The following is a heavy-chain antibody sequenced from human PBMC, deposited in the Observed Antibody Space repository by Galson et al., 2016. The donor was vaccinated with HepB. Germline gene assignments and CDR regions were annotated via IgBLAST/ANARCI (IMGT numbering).Heavy chain of an antibody. J-gene: IGHJ4*02. CDR2: IRNKADNNAT. V-gene: IGHV3-73*01. Sequence: SLRLSCAASGFIFSGSAMHWVRQASGKGLEWVGLIRNKADNNATVYAASVKGRFSISRDDSKNTAYLQMNSLKTEDTAVYYCARHVIDYWGQGTLATVSS. CDR1: GFIFSGSA. CDR3: ARHVIDY.